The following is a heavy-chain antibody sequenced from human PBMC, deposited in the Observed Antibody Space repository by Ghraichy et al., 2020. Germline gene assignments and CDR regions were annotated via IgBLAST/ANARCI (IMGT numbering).Heavy chain of an antibody. Sequence: SETLSLTCAVYGGSFSGYYWSWIRQPPGKGLEWIGEINHSGSTNYNPSLKSRVTISVDTSKNQFSLKLSSVTAADTAVYYWARGSYYDKGRAFDIWGQGTMVTVSS. D-gene: IGHD3-9*01. CDR2: INHSGST. J-gene: IGHJ3*02. CDR3: ARGSYYDKGRAFDI. CDR1: GGSFSGYY. V-gene: IGHV4-34*01.